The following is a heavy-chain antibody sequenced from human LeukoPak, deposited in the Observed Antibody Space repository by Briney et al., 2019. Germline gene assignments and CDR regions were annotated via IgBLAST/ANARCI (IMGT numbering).Heavy chain of an antibody. CDR3: ARGMGGYRGYDY. CDR2: ILYDASYT. J-gene: IGHJ4*02. V-gene: IGHV3-30*02. Sequence: TGGSLRLSCAASRFTFSGYGMHWVRQAPGKGLEWVTFILYDASYTYYADSVKGRFTISRDNSKNTVYLQMNSLRVEDTAVYYCARGMGGYRGYDYWGQGTLVTVSS. D-gene: IGHD5-12*01. CDR1: RFTFSGYG.